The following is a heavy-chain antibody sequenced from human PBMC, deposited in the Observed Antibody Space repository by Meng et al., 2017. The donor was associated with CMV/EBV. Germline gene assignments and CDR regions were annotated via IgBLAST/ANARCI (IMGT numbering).Heavy chain of an antibody. D-gene: IGHD3-10*01. J-gene: IGHJ6*02. CDR3: AREPTYYYGSGIYSYYCYDMDV. Sequence: GESLKISCAASGFTFSSYNMNWVRQAPGKGLEWVSSISSSSYIFYADSVKGRVTISRDNAKNSLHLQMNSLRAEDTAVYYCAREPTYYYGSGIYSYYCYDMDVWGQGTTVTVSS. V-gene: IGHV3-21*01. CDR1: GFTFSSYN. CDR2: ISSSSYI.